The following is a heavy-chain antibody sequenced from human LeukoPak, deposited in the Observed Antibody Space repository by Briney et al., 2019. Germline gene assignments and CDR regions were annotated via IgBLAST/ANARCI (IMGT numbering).Heavy chain of an antibody. Sequence: ASVKVSCKASGYTFTSYDINWVRQATGQGLEWMGWMNPNSGNTGYAKNFQGRVTRTRNTSRSTAYMELSSLRSEDTAVYYCARGERGRDGYWGQGTLVTVSS. CDR3: ARGERGRDGY. CDR2: MNPNSGNT. D-gene: IGHD1-1*01. CDR1: GYTFTSYD. V-gene: IGHV1-8*01. J-gene: IGHJ4*02.